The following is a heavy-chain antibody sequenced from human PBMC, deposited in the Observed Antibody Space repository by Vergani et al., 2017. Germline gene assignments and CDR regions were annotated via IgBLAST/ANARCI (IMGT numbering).Heavy chain of an antibody. Sequence: EVQLVESGGGLVQPGGSLRLSCAASGFTFSSYWMSWVRQAPGKGLEWVANIKQDGSEKYYVDSVKGRFTISRDNAKNSLYRQMNSLRAEDTAVYYCAREITGTTRAFDIWGQGTMVTVSS. CDR1: GFTFSSYW. V-gene: IGHV3-7*01. CDR3: AREITGTTRAFDI. D-gene: IGHD1-20*01. J-gene: IGHJ3*02. CDR2: IKQDGSEK.